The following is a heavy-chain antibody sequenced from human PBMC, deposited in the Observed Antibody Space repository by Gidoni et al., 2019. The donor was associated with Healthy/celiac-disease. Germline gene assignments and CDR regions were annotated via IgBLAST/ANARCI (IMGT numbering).Heavy chain of an antibody. CDR1: GGPFRGYY. CDR3: ARAARHYDFWSGYYANLDY. Sequence: QVQLQQWGAGLLKPSETLSLTCAVYGGPFRGYYWSWIRQPPGKGLEWIGEINHSGSTNYNPSLKSRVTISVDTSKNQFSLKLSSVTAADTAVYYCARAARHYDFWSGYYANLDYWGQGTLVTVSS. D-gene: IGHD3-3*01. V-gene: IGHV4-34*01. CDR2: INHSGST. J-gene: IGHJ4*02.